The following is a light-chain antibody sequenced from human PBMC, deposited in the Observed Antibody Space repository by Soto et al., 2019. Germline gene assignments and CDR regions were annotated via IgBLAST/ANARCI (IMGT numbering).Light chain of an antibody. CDR3: QQVKIDQLT. Sequence: DIQLTQSPSFLSASVGDRVTITCRASQGIDNDLAWYQQKPGKASKFLIDAASTLQSGVSSSFSGSGSGTELTLTLSSLQHEDVATYYCQQVKIDQLTFGPGTKVGIK. CDR1: QGIDND. V-gene: IGKV1-9*01. J-gene: IGKJ3*01. CDR2: AAS.